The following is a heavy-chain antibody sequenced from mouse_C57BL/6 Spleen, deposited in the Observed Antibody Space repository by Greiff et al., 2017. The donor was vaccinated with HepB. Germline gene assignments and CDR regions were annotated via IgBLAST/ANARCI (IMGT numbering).Heavy chain of an antibody. CDR3: AREVYGYDERGYFDY. CDR1: GFSLTSYA. J-gene: IGHJ2*01. CDR2: IWTGGGT. Sequence: VQGVESGPGLVAPSQSLSITCTVSGFSLTSYAISWVRQPPGKGLEWLGVIWTGGGTNYNSALKSRLSISKDNSKSHVFLKMNSLQTDDTARYYCAREVYGYDERGYFDYWGQGTTLTVSS. D-gene: IGHD2-2*01. V-gene: IGHV2-9-1*01.